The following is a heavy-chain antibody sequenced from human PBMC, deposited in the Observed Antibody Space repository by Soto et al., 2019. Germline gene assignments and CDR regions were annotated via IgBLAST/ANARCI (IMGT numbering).Heavy chain of an antibody. D-gene: IGHD3-22*01. CDR3: SKEGNVYYYDCSGYYFQTPFDY. CDR1: GFTFSSYG. J-gene: IGHJ4*02. CDR2: ISGGGTST. Sequence: EVQLLESGGGLVQPGGSLRLSCAAFGFTFSSYGMSWVRQAPGKGLEWVSGISGGGTSTYYADSVKGRFTISRDNSKNTLYLQMNSLRAEDTAVYYWSKEGNVYYYDCSGYYFQTPFDYWGQGTLVTVSS. V-gene: IGHV3-23*01.